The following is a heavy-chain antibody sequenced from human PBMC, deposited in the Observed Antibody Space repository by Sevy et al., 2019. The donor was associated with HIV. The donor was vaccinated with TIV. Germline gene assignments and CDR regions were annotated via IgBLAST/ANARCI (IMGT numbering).Heavy chain of an antibody. D-gene: IGHD2-15*01. V-gene: IGHV3-11*01. CDR1: GFTFSDYY. J-gene: IGHJ6*02. Sequence: GESLKISCAASGFTFSDYYMSWIRQAPGKGLEWVSYISSSGSTIYYADSVKGRFTISRDNDKNSLYLQMNSLRAEDTAVYYCARDRDIVVVVAGIPSYYYYGMDVWGQGTTVTVSS. CDR3: ARDRDIVVVVAGIPSYYYYGMDV. CDR2: ISSSGSTI.